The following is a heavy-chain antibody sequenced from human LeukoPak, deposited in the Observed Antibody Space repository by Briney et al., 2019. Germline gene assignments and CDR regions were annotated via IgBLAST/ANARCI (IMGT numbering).Heavy chain of an antibody. Sequence: GESLKISCKGSGYSFTNYWIGWVRQMPGKGLEWMGIIYPGDSDTRYSPSFQGQVTISADRSSSTAYLQWSSLKASDTAMYYCARPYCSSTSCYMLDAFDIWGQGTMVTASS. J-gene: IGHJ3*02. CDR2: IYPGDSDT. CDR3: ARPYCSSTSCYMLDAFDI. D-gene: IGHD2-2*02. V-gene: IGHV5-51*01. CDR1: GYSFTNYW.